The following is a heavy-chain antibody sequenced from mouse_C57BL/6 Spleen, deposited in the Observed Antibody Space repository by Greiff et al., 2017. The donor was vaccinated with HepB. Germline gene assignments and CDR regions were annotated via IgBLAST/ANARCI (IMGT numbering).Heavy chain of an antibody. CDR3: ARDAVWYFDV. J-gene: IGHJ1*03. CDR1: GFTFSDFY. CDR2: SRNKANDYTT. V-gene: IGHV7-1*01. Sequence: EVQGVESGGGLVQSGRSLRLSCATSGFTFSDFYMEWVRQAPGKGLEWIAASRNKANDYTTEYSASVKGRFIVSRDTSQSILYLQMNALRAEDTAIYYCARDAVWYFDVWGTGTTVTVSS.